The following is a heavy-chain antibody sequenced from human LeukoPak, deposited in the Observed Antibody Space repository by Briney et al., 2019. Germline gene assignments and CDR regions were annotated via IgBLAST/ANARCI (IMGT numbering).Heavy chain of an antibody. V-gene: IGHV3-53*01. CDR3: AREGAAAAPY. CDR1: GFIVSSNY. Sequence: GGSLRLSCAASGFIVSSNYMSWVRQAPGKGLEWVSVMYSGGATHYGNSVQGRFTISRGNARNSLYLQMNSLRAEDTAMYYCAREGAAAAPYWGQGTLVTVSS. D-gene: IGHD6-13*01. CDR2: MYSGGAT. J-gene: IGHJ4*02.